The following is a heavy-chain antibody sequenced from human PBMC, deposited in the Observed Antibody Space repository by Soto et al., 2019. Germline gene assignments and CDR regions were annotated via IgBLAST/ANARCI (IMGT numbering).Heavy chain of an antibody. D-gene: IGHD1-26*01. CDR3: GRWTSGSPDC. V-gene: IGHV3-72*01. J-gene: IGHJ4*02. Sequence: EVQLVESGGGLVQPGGSLRLSRAASGFTLSDHYMDWVRQAPGKGLEWLGRTRNKANNYITEYATSVKGRFTISRDDSKNSVYLQLNSLKSEDTAVYYCGRWTSGSPDCWGQGTLVTVSS. CDR1: GFTLSDHY. CDR2: TRNKANNYIT.